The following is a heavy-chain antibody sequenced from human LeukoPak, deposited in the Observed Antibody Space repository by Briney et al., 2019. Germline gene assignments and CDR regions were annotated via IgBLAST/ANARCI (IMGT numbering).Heavy chain of an antibody. V-gene: IGHV3-21*01. CDR1: GFTFSSYS. Sequence: GGSLRLSCAASGFTFSSYSMNWVRQAPGKRLEWVSYICTTSTYIYYADSVKGRFTISRDNAKNSLYLQMNSLRAEDTAVYYCAAGSTSCYSCGWFDPWGQGTLVTVSS. CDR2: ICTTSTYI. D-gene: IGHD2-2*01. J-gene: IGHJ5*02. CDR3: AAGSTSCYSCGWFDP.